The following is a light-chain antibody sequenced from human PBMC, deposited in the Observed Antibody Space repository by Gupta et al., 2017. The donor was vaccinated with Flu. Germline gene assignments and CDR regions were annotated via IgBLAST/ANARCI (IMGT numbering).Light chain of an antibody. J-gene: IGKJ2*01. CDR1: QPITNN. CDR2: AVS. Sequence: RATLSCRASQPITNNRAGYQQKPGQAPRLLILAVSTRATGIPARFSGGGSGTDFTLTIHSLQSEDFAVYFCLQYDNWPPLYTFGQGTTLDIK. CDR3: LQYDNWPPLYT. V-gene: IGKV3-15*01.